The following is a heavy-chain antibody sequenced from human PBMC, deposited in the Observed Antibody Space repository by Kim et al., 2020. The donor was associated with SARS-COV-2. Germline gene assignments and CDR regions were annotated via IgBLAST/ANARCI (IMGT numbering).Heavy chain of an antibody. J-gene: IGHJ6*02. CDR3: ARAPHVTMLRGVITTLYGMDV. D-gene: IGHD3-10*01. Sequence: SQTLSLTCVISGDSVSSVTSAWNWIRQSPSRGLEWLGRTYYRSRWHKDYAGSLQSRLIINADTSRNQVSLQLDSVVPEDSAVYFCARAPHVTMLRGVITTLYGMDVWGQGTAVIVSS. CDR1: GDSVSSVTSA. CDR2: TYYRSRWHK. V-gene: IGHV6-1*01.